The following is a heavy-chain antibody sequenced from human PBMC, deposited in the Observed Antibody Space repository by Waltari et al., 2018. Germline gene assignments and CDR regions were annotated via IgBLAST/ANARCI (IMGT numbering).Heavy chain of an antibody. D-gene: IGHD3-22*01. CDR3: ARTRYDSSGYWDY. V-gene: IGHV4-61*09. Sequence: QVQLQESGPGLVKPSQTLSLTCTVSGGSISRGRYYWSWIRQPAGKGLEWIGYIYTSGSTNYNPALKSRVTISVDTSKNQFSLKLSSVTAADTAVYYCARTRYDSSGYWDYWGQGTLVTVSS. CDR2: IYTSGST. CDR1: GGSISRGRYY. J-gene: IGHJ4*02.